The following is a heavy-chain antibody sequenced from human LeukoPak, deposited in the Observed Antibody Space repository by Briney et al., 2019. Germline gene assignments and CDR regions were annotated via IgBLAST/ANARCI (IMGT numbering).Heavy chain of an antibody. J-gene: IGHJ5*02. CDR3: AGVSAAPKLYNWFDP. CDR2: MNPNSGNT. Sequence: GASVKVSCKASGYTFTSYDINWVRQATGQGLEWMGWMNPNSGNTGYAQKFQGRVTMTRNTSISTAYMELSRLRSDDTAVCYCAGVSAAPKLYNWFDPWGQGALVTVSS. CDR1: GYTFTSYD. D-gene: IGHD2-2*01. V-gene: IGHV1-8*02.